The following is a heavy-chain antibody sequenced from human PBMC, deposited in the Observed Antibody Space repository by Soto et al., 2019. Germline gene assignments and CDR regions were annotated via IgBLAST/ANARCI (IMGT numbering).Heavy chain of an antibody. CDR1: GFPFWHYG. Sequence: QVQLVESGGGVVQPGRSLRLSCVGSGFPFWHYGMHWVRQAPGKGLEWVAVIRSDGKKESYADFVKGRFAIPRDNFKATLYLQTNSLRAEDTVVYYCARDRDGGWFHMDVWGQGTTVTVSS. D-gene: IGHD6-19*01. CDR2: IRSDGKKE. V-gene: IGHV3-33*01. CDR3: ARDRDGGWFHMDV. J-gene: IGHJ6*02.